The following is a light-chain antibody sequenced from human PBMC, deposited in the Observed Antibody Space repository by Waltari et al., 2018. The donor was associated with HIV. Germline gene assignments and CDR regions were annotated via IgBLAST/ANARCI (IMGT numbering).Light chain of an antibody. V-gene: IGLV2-23*02. CDR3: CSYTTNNTWV. CDR2: EVT. J-gene: IGLJ3*02. CDR1: HGDIGSYKF. Sequence: QSALTQPASVSGSPGPSITIPCVGNHGDIGSYKFVSWYQQYADKAPRLMIYEVTKRASGVSNRFSASKSVNTASLTISGLQADDEGDYYCCSYTTNNTWVFGGGTKLTVL.